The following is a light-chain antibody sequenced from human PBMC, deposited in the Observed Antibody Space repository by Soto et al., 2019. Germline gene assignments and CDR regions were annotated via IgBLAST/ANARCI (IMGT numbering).Light chain of an antibody. V-gene: IGKV1-5*01. CDR2: DAS. CDR1: QSISSW. Sequence: DIQMTQSPSTLSASVGDRVTITCRASQSISSWLAWYQQKPGKAPKLLIYDASSLGSGVPSRFSGSGSGTEFTITISSLQPDDFATYYCQQYNSYSMYTFGQGTKLEIK. J-gene: IGKJ2*01. CDR3: QQYNSYSMYT.